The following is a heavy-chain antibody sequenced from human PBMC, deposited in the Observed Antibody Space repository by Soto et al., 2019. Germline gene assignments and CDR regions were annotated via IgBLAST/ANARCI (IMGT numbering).Heavy chain of an antibody. Sequence: GGSLRLSCAASGFTVSSNYMSWVRQAPGKGLEWVSVIYSGGSTYYADSVKGRFTISRHNSKNTLYLQMNSLRAEDTAVYYCARPYCSSTSCYEFWGQGTLVTVSS. CDR1: GFTVSSNY. D-gene: IGHD2-2*01. V-gene: IGHV3-53*04. J-gene: IGHJ4*02. CDR3: ARPYCSSTSCYEF. CDR2: IYSGGST.